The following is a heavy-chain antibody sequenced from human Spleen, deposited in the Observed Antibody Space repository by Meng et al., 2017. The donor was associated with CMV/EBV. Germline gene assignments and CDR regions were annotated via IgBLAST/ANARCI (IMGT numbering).Heavy chain of an antibody. J-gene: IGHJ4*02. CDR1: GYTFASYG. D-gene: IGHD2-21*01. CDR2: INPNSGGT. Sequence: ASVKVSCKASGYTFASYGISWVRQAPGQGLEWMGWINPNSGGTNYAQKFQGRVTMTRDTSISTAYMELSRLRSADTAVYYCALLSGGHVVVVIGYWGQGTLVTVSS. V-gene: IGHV1-2*02. CDR3: ALLSGGHVVVVIGY.